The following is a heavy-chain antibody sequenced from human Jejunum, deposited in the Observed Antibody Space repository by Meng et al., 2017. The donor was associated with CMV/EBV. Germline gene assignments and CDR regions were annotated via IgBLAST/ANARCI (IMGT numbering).Heavy chain of an antibody. CDR1: GFSVRTVY. CDR2: IYTDGDT. J-gene: IGHJ4*02. V-gene: IGHV3-53*01. CDR3: VRNGAGDH. D-gene: IGHD4-17*01. Sequence: EVQLGECGGGFIQPGGSLSLSWAASGFSVRTVYMNWVRQAPGKGLEWVSVIYTDGDTYYADSVKGRFTISRDISNNMLFLQMNRLRAEDTAVYYCVRNGAGDHWGQGTLVTVSS.